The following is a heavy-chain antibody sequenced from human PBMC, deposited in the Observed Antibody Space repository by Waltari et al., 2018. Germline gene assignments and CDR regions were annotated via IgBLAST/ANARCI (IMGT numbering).Heavy chain of an antibody. CDR2: INHSGST. J-gene: IGHJ3*02. CDR1: GGSFSGYY. Sequence: QVQLQQWGAGLLKPSETLSITCDVYGGSFSGYYWSWIRQLAGNGLEWIGEINHSGSTNYNPSLKSRVTISVDTSKNQFSLKLSSVTAADTAVYYCAKHAVIDGDFVDAFDIWGQGTMVTVSS. CDR3: AKHAVIDGDFVDAFDI. V-gene: IGHV4-34*01. D-gene: IGHD4-17*01.